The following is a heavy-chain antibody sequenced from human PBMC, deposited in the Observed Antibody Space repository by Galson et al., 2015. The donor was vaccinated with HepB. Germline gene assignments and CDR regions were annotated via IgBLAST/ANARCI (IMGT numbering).Heavy chain of an antibody. Sequence: SLRLSCAASGFTFSSYGMHWVRQAPGKGLEWVAVISYDGSNKYYADSVKGRFTISRDNSKNTLYLQMNSLRAEDTAVYYCAKLIVVVPAAISDGELPWPRRESGGNAFDIWGQGTMVTVSS. CDR2: ISYDGSNK. CDR1: GFTFSSYG. J-gene: IGHJ3*02. V-gene: IGHV3-30*18. CDR3: AKLIVVVPAAISDGELPWPRRESGGNAFDI. D-gene: IGHD2-2*02.